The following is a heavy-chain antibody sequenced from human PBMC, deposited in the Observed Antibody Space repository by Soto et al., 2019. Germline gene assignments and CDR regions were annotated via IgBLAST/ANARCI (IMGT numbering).Heavy chain of an antibody. CDR2: ISWNSGSI. CDR3: AKDIFRGIVVVTLDY. Sequence: DVQLVESGGGLVQPGRSLRLSCAASGFTFDDYAMHWVRQAPGKGLEWVSGISWNSGSIGYADSVKGRFTISRDNAKNSLYLQMNSLRGEDTAWDYCAKDIFRGIVVVTLDYWGQGTLVTVSS. V-gene: IGHV3-9*01. D-gene: IGHD3-22*01. J-gene: IGHJ4*02. CDR1: GFTFDDYA.